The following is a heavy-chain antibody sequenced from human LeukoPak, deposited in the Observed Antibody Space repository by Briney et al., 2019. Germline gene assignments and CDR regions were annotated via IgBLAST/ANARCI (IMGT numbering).Heavy chain of an antibody. CDR2: TSGSGGST. D-gene: IGHD2-21*01. CDR3: AKLEVTMWSFDY. Sequence: GGSLRLSCAASGFTFSIYDMNWVRQAPGKGLEWVSVTSGSGGSTFYADSVKGRFTISRDNSKNTLYLQMTSLRAEDTAVYYCAKLEVTMWSFDYWGQGALVTVSS. J-gene: IGHJ4*02. V-gene: IGHV3-23*01. CDR1: GFTFSIYD.